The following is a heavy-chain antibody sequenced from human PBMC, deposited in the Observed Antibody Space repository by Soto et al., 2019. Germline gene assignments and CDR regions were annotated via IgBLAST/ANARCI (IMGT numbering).Heavy chain of an antibody. D-gene: IGHD2-2*01. CDR1: GYTLTSYY. J-gene: IGHJ6*02. V-gene: IGHV1-46*01. CDR3: ARGISTTRYYYYYGMDV. CDR2: INPSGGIT. Sequence: ASVKVSCKASGYTLTSYYLHWVRQAPGQGPEWMGIINPSGGITNDAQKFQDRVTMTSDTSTSTVYMELSSLGSEDTAVYYCARGISTTRYYYYYGMDVWGQGTTVTVSS.